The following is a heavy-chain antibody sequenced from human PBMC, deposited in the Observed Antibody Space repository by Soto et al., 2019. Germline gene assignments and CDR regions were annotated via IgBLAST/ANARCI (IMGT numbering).Heavy chain of an antibody. J-gene: IGHJ6*02. CDR1: GGSISSYY. Sequence: KPSETLSLTCTVSGGSISSYYWSWIRQPAGKGLEWIGRIYTSGSTNYNPSLKSRVTMSVDTSKNQFSLKLSSVTAADTAVYYCARDRGSSSRLNYYYYYGMDVWGQGTTVTVSS. CDR2: IYTSGST. V-gene: IGHV4-4*07. CDR3: ARDRGSSSRLNYYYYYGMDV. D-gene: IGHD6-6*01.